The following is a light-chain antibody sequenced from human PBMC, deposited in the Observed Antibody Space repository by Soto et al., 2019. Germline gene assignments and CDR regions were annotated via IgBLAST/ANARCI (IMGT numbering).Light chain of an antibody. V-gene: IGKV1-13*02. CDR3: QQLNTYPFT. Sequence: AIQLTQSPSSLSASVGDRVSITCRASQGISSALAWYQHKPGKAPKILIYDASSLQSGVPSRFSGSESGTECTLTLSSLQPEDFATYYCQQLNTYPFTFGQGTRLEIK. CDR1: QGISSA. CDR2: DAS. J-gene: IGKJ5*01.